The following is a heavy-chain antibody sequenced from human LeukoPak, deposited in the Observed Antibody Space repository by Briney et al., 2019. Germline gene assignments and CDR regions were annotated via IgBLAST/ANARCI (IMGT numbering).Heavy chain of an antibody. V-gene: IGHV3-23*01. D-gene: IGHD1-26*01. CDR1: GFTFRSSV. Sequence: GGSLRLSCVASGFTFRSSVMSWVRQAPGKRLEWVSAITGDGGGTNHADSAKGRFTISRDNSKNTLCLQMDSLRAEDTAVYYCAKETSSGNFVTIDCWGQGTLVTVSS. CDR3: AKETSSGNFVTIDC. J-gene: IGHJ4*02. CDR2: ITGDGGGT.